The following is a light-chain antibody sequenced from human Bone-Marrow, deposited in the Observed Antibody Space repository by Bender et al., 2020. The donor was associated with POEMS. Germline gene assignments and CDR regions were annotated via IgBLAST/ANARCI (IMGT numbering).Light chain of an antibody. CDR1: SSDVGGYNY. Sequence: QSALTQPPSASGSPGQSVTISCTGTSSDVGGYNYVSWYQQHPGKAPKVMIYEVSKRPSGVSNRFSGSKSGNTASLTISGLQAEDEADYYCCSYAGSTTLVFGGGTKLTVL. CDR3: CSYAGSTTLV. V-gene: IGLV2-23*02. CDR2: EVS. J-gene: IGLJ2*01.